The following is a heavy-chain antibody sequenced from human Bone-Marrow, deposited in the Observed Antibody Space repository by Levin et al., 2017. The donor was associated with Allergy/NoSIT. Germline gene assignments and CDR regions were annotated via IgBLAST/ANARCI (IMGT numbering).Heavy chain of an antibody. J-gene: IGHJ4*02. V-gene: IGHV1-46*03. CDR2: ITPSGGST. CDR1: GYTFTRYH. Sequence: ASVKVSCKASGYTFTRYHIHWVRQAPGQGLEWMGKITPSGGSTTYAQKFLGRVSMTRDTSSSTVYMELSSLRSEDTAVYYCARDNSGPDYWGQGTLVTVSS. CDR3: ARDNSGPDY. D-gene: IGHD1-1*01.